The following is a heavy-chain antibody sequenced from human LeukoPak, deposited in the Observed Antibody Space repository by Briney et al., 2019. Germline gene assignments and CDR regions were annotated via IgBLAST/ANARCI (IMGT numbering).Heavy chain of an antibody. CDR1: GGTFSTYC. V-gene: IGHV1-69*06. J-gene: IGHJ4*02. D-gene: IGHD6-13*01. CDR2: IIPLFGSG. Sequence: ASVKVSCKASGGTFSTYCISWVRQAPGQGLEWMGGIIPLFGSGSYAQRFQGRLTIAADTPTSTAYMELSGLRSDDTAVYYCARDRIGSTWRSVFDCWGQGTLVTVSS. CDR3: ARDRIGSTWRSVFDC.